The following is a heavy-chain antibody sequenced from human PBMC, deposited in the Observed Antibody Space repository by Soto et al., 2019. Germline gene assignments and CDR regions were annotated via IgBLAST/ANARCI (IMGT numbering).Heavy chain of an antibody. V-gene: IGHV1-3*01. Sequence: QVQLVQSGAEVERPGASVKVSCKASGDTLTMYGMHWVRQAPGQSLEWMGWINAGNGNRKYSEKFQGRVTITRDTSASTTYMELSSLRSEDTAVYYCARATLRYYAMDVWGQGTTVTVSS. CDR2: INAGNGNR. CDR1: GDTLTMYG. CDR3: ARATLRYYAMDV. J-gene: IGHJ6*02.